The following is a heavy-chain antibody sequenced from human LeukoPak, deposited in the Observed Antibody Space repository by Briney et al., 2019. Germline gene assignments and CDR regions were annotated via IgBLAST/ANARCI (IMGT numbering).Heavy chain of an antibody. D-gene: IGHD3-10*01. Sequence: PGGSLRLSCAASGFTFSTFAMHWVRLSPGKGLEWVSSITGSGPYMLYADSVKHRFTISRDNTKNLLYLEMNSLRAEDTAMYFCVRDVGAVRGEVYFDYWGQGTLVTVSS. J-gene: IGHJ4*02. CDR2: ITGSGPYM. V-gene: IGHV3-21*06. CDR1: GFTFSTFA. CDR3: VRDVGAVRGEVYFDY.